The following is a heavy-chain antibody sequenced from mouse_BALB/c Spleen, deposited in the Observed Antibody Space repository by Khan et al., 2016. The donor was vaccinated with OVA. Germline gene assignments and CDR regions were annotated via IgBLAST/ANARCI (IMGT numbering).Heavy chain of an antibody. CDR2: IHPYSYDN. Sequence: EVQLQESGPELLKPGASVKMSCKASGYTFTNYVMHWVKQKPGQGLEWIGYIHPYSYDNKYNEKFKDKATLTSDKSSSTAYMELSSLTSEDSAVYDCVRALHADGSSYEGFAFWGQGTLVTVSA. CDR3: VRALHADGSSYEGFAF. J-gene: IGHJ3*01. CDR1: GYTFTNYV. D-gene: IGHD1-1*01. V-gene: IGHV1S136*01.